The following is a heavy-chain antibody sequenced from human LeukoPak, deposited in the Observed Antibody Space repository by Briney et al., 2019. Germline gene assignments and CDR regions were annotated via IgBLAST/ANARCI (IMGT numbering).Heavy chain of an antibody. CDR3: AKDRADSSSWTGYYYYYMDV. J-gene: IGHJ6*03. CDR2: ISGGGGST. D-gene: IGHD6-13*01. CDR1: GGSISSYY. Sequence: ETLSLTCTVSGGSISSYYWNWIRQTPGKGLEWVSAISGGGGSTYYADSVKGRFTISRDNSRNTLYLQMNSLRAEDTAVYYCAKDRADSSSWTGYYYYYMDVWGKGTTVTVSS. V-gene: IGHV3-23*01.